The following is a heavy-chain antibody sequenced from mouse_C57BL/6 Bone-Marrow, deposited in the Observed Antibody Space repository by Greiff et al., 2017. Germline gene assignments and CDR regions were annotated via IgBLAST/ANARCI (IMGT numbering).Heavy chain of an antibody. CDR3: ARWSYYGRGGAMDY. D-gene: IGHD1-1*01. CDR2: ISYSGST. Sequence: EVKLVESGPGLAKPSQTLSLTCSVTGYSITSDYWNWIRKFPGNKLEYMGYISYSGSTYYNPSLKSRISITRDTSKNQYYLQFNSVTTEDTATYXGARWSYYGRGGAMDYWGQGTSVTVSS. V-gene: IGHV3-8*01. J-gene: IGHJ4*01. CDR1: GYSITSDY.